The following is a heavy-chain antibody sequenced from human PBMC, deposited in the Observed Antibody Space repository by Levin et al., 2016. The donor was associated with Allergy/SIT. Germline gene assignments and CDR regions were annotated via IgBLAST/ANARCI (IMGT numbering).Heavy chain of an antibody. CDR3: AISPNRDAYSVAH. Sequence: PGESLKISCAASGFTFSNYWMSWVRQAPGKGLEWVANIKRDGSEVYYVDSVRGRFTMSRDNAKNSLYLQLNSLRAEDTAVYYCAISPNRDAYSVAHWGQGTLVTVSS. CDR2: IKRDGSEV. J-gene: IGHJ5*02. CDR1: GFTFSNYW. D-gene: IGHD5-24*01. V-gene: IGHV3-7*03.